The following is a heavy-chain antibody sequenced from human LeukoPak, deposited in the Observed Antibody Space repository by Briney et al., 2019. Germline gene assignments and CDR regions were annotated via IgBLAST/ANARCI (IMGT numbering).Heavy chain of an antibody. CDR2: VYYSGST. CDR1: GGSISSSSYY. Sequence: PSETLSLTCTVSGGSISSSSYYWGWIRQPPGKGLEWIGNVYYSGSTYYNPSLKSRVTISVDTSKNQFSLKLSSVTAADTAVYYCARSTNMVRGALRHFDYWGQGTLVTVSS. CDR3: ARSTNMVRGALRHFDY. J-gene: IGHJ4*02. D-gene: IGHD3-10*01. V-gene: IGHV4-39*07.